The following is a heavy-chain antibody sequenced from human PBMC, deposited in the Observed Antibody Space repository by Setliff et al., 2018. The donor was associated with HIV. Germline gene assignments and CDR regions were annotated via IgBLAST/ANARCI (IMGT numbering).Heavy chain of an antibody. Sequence: KTGGSLRLSCAASGFTFRNAWMSWVRQAPGKGLEWVGRIKSKSDGGAVHYAAPVKGRFTISRDNSKKTLYLQMNSLRAEDTAVYYCAKEQGTIFGVIKAHFDYWGQGALVTVPQ. J-gene: IGHJ4*02. D-gene: IGHD3-3*01. CDR2: IKSKSDGGAV. CDR3: AKEQGTIFGVIKAHFDY. CDR1: GFTFRNAW. V-gene: IGHV3-15*06.